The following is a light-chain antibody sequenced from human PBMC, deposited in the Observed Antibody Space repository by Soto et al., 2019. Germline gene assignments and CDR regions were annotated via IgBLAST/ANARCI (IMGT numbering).Light chain of an antibody. V-gene: IGKV3-11*01. CDR1: QSVSSY. CDR3: QQRSNWPPL. Sequence: EIVLTQSPATLSLSPGERATLSCRASQSVSSYLAWYQQKPGQAPRLLIYDASNRATGIPARFSGSGSGTDFTLTISRLEPEDFALYYCQQRSNWPPLFGGGSKVEIK. CDR2: DAS. J-gene: IGKJ4*01.